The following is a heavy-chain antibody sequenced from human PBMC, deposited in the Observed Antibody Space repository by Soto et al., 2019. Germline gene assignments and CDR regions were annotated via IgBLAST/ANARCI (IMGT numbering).Heavy chain of an antibody. CDR1: GFSLSTSGVG. V-gene: IGHV2-5*02. J-gene: IGHJ4*02. D-gene: IGHD6-13*01. CDR3: AHRPTGAAAGSYFDY. CDR2: IYWDDDK. Sequence: QITLKESGPTLVKPTQTLTLTCTFSGFSLSTSGVGVGWIRQPPGKALEWLALIYWDDDKRYSPSLKSRLTIXXDXSXXQVVLTVTNMDPMDTATYYCAHRPTGAAAGSYFDYWGQGTLVTVSS.